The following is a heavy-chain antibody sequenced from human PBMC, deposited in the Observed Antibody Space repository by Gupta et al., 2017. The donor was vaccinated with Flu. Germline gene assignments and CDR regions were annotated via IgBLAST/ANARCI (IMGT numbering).Heavy chain of an antibody. CDR1: GFTFSSYG. D-gene: IGHD2-15*01. J-gene: IGHJ4*02. Sequence: QVQLVESGGGVVQPGRSLRLSCAASGFTFSSYGMHWVRQAPGKGLEWVAVISYDGSNKYYADSVKGRFTISRDNSKNTLYLQMNSLRAEDTAVYYCATIPHIVVVVAARGSEGDFDYWGQGTLVTVSS. CDR2: ISYDGSNK. CDR3: ATIPHIVVVVAARGSEGDFDY. V-gene: IGHV3-30*03.